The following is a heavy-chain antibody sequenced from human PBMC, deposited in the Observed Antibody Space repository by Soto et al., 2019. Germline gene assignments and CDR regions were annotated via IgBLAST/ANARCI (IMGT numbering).Heavy chain of an antibody. D-gene: IGHD2-8*02. V-gene: IGHV4-39*07. J-gene: IGHJ4*02. CDR3: ARDKITGLFDY. CDR1: GGSLSRPHYY. CDR2: INHSGST. Sequence: SETPSPTCPVSGGSLSRPHYYLGWVRQPPGTGLEWIGEINHSGSTNYNPSLKSRVTISVDTSKNQFSLKLTSVTAADTAVYYCARDKITGLFDYWGQGTLVTVSS.